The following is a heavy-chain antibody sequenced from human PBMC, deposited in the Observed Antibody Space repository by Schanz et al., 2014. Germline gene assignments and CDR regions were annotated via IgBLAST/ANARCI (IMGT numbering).Heavy chain of an antibody. CDR1: EFSFSSFG. CDR2: IYSSGST. Sequence: EVQLLESGGGLVRPGGSLRLSCAASEFSFSSFGMNWVRQAPGKGLEWVSTIYSSGSTYYADSVRGRFTISRDNSMNTVYLQMNSLRSDDAAVYYCARAQGVIRLYYGVDVWGQGTMVTVSS. D-gene: IGHD3-10*01. J-gene: IGHJ6*02. CDR3: ARAQGVIRLYYGVDV. V-gene: IGHV3-66*02.